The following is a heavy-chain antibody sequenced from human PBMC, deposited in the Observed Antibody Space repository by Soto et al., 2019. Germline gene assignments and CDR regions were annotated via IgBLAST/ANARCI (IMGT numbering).Heavy chain of an antibody. CDR1: GGSISSGDYY. J-gene: IGHJ4*02. V-gene: IGHV4-30-4*01. CDR3: ARDLPALQYEVPNYFDY. CDR2: IYYSGST. Sequence: QVQLQESGPGLVKPSQTLSLTCTVSGGSISSGDYYWSWIRQPPGKGLEWIGYIYYSGSTYFNPSLKSRVTISVDTSTNQFSLKLCSVNAADTAVYYCARDLPALQYEVPNYFDYWGQGTLVTVSS. D-gene: IGHD4-4*01.